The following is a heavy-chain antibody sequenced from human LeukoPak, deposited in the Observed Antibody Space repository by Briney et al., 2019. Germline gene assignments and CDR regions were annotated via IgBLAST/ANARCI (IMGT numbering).Heavy chain of an antibody. V-gene: IGHV1-2*02. CDR1: GYTFTGYY. D-gene: IGHD2-2*01. CDR2: INPNSGGT. CDR3: ARDPPPGYCSSTSCYGF. J-gene: IGHJ4*02. Sequence: ASVKVSCKASGYTFTGYYMHWVRQAPGQGLEWMGWINPNSGGTNYAQKFQGRVTMTRDTSISTAYMELSRLRSDDTAVYYCARDPPPGYCSSTSCYGFWGQGTLVTVSS.